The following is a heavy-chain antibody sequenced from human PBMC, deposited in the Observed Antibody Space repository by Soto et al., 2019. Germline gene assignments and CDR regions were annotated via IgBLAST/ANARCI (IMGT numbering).Heavy chain of an antibody. D-gene: IGHD5-18*01. V-gene: IGHV3-15*01. J-gene: IGHJ4*02. CDR3: TTDFKGDTAVDY. Sequence: EGSLILSCAASGFTFSNAWMSWVRQAPGKGLEWVGRIKSKTDGETTDYAAPVKGRFTISRDDSQNTLYLQMNSLQTEDTAVYYCTTDFKGDTAVDYWGQGTLVTVSS. CDR2: IKSKTDGETT. CDR1: GFTFSNAW.